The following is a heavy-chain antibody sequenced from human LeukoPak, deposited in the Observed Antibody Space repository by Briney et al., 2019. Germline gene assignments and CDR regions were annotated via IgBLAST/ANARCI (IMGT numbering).Heavy chain of an antibody. J-gene: IGHJ4*02. CDR2: IYYSGST. Sequence: SETLSLTCTVSGGSISSYYWSWIRQPPGKGLEWIGYIYYSGSTNYNPSLKNRVTIPVDTSKNQFSLKLSSVTAADTAVYYCARVVRGVIDYWGQGTLVTVSS. D-gene: IGHD3-10*01. CDR3: ARVVRGVIDY. V-gene: IGHV4-59*01. CDR1: GGSISSYY.